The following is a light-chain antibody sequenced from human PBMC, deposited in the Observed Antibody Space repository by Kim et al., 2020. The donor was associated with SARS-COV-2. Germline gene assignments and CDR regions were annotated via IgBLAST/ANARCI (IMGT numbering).Light chain of an antibody. Sequence: ATSNGKSSQSVLYSSNNKNYLALYQQKPGQPPKLLIYWASTRESGVPDRFSGSGSGTDFTLTISSLQAEDVAVYYCQQYYSTPWTFGQGTKVEIK. V-gene: IGKV4-1*01. J-gene: IGKJ1*01. CDR3: QQYYSTPWT. CDR2: WAS. CDR1: QSVLYSSNNKNY.